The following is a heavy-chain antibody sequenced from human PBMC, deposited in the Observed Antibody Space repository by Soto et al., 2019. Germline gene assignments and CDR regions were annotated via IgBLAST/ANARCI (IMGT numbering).Heavy chain of an antibody. CDR1: GFSLSTSGMC. V-gene: IGHV2-70*11. D-gene: IGHD3-9*01. J-gene: IGHJ6*03. Sequence: SGPTLVNPTQPLTLTCTFSGFSLSTSGMCVSWIRQPPGKALEWLARIDCDDDKYYSTSLKTRLTISKDTSKNQVVLTITNMDPVDTATYYCARSRYYDILTGYSDYYYYYYMDVWGKGTTVTVSS. CDR3: ARSRYYDILTGYSDYYYYYYMDV. CDR2: IDCDDDK.